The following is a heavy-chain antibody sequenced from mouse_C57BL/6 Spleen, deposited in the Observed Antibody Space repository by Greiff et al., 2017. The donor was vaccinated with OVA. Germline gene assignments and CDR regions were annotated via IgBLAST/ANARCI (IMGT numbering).Heavy chain of an antibody. D-gene: IGHD1-1*01. CDR2: IYPGDGDT. Sequence: VQLQQSGPELVKPGASVKISCKASGYAFSSSWMNWVKQRPGKGLEWIGRIYPGDGDTNYNGKFKGKATLTADKSSSTAYMQLSSLTSEDSAVYCCARSPYYYGSSYGYFDVWGTGTTVTVSS. CDR1: GYAFSSSW. V-gene: IGHV1-82*01. CDR3: ARSPYYYGSSYGYFDV. J-gene: IGHJ1*03.